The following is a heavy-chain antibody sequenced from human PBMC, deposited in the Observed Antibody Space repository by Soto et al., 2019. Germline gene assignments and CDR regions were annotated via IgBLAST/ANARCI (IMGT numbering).Heavy chain of an antibody. Sequence: GGSLRLSCSASGFSFCSYDINWVRQAPGKGLEYVPSISSGRITYDSAAVKGVSTINRDKSRNTCDLLMSTLRAEDTAVYYSVNKAGYSYESTTYYALGGQGTLVTVSS. D-gene: IGHD2-21*01. CDR2: ISSGRIT. CDR3: VNKAGYSYESTTYYAL. CDR1: GFSFCSYD. J-gene: IGHJ4*02. V-gene: IGHV3-64D*06.